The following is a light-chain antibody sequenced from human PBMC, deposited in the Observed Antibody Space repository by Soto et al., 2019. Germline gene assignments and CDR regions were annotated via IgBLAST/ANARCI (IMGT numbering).Light chain of an antibody. CDR2: GAS. Sequence: EIVLTQSPGTLSLSPGERATLSCRASQSVSSSYLAWYQHKPGQAPRLLISGASSRATGIPDRFSGSGSGTDFSLTIDGLEPEDFAVYYCQQYATSPITFGQGTRLEI. J-gene: IGKJ5*01. V-gene: IGKV3-20*01. CDR3: QQYATSPIT. CDR1: QSVSSSY.